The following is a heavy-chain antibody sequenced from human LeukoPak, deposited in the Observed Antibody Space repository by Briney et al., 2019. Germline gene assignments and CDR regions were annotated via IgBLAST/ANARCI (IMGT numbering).Heavy chain of an antibody. CDR2: INGHSDAI. J-gene: IGHJ4*02. V-gene: IGHV3-48*01. CDR1: GFTFDTYS. CDR3: ARDLPSGYSIDY. D-gene: IGHD2-15*01. Sequence: PGGSLRLSCAASGFTFDTYSMNWVRQAPGKGLEWVSYINGHSDAIYYADSAKGRFTISRDSAKNSLYLQMNSLRAEDTAVYYCARDLPSGYSIDYWGQGTLVTVSS.